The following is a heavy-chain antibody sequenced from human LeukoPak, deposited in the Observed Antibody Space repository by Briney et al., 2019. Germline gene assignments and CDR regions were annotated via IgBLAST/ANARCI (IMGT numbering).Heavy chain of an antibody. CDR2: ISSSSSYI. D-gene: IGHD5-24*01. V-gene: IGHV3-21*04. J-gene: IGHJ4*02. CDR1: GFTFSSYS. Sequence: GSLRLSCAASGFTFSSYSMNWVRQAPGKGLEWVSSISSSSSYIYYADSVKGRFTISRDNAKNSLYLQMNSLRAEDTAVYYCAKARDDYNTDYWGQGTLVTVSS. CDR3: AKARDDYNTDY.